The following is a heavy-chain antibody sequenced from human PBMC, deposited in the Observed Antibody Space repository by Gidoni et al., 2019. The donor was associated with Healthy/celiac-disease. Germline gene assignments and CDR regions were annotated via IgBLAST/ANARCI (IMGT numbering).Heavy chain of an antibody. CDR2: ISSSSSYI. J-gene: IGHJ3*02. Sequence: EVQLVESGGGLVKPGGSLRLSCAASGCTFSPYSRNWVRQAPRKGLEWVSSISSSSSYIYYADSVKGRFTISRDNAKNSLYLQMNSLRAEDTAVYYCARDLNSGSYLLDPGAFDIWGQGTMVTVSS. CDR3: ARDLNSGSYLLDPGAFDI. V-gene: IGHV3-21*01. D-gene: IGHD1-26*01. CDR1: GCTFSPYS.